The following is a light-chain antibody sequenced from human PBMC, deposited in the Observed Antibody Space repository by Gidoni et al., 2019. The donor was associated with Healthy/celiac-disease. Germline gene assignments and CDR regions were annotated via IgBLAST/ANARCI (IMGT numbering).Light chain of an antibody. V-gene: IGKV1-39*01. CDR1: QSISSY. Sequence: DIQMTQPPSSLSASVGDRVTITCRASQSISSYLNWYQQKPGKAPKLLTYAASSLQSGVPSRFSGSGSGTDFTLTISSLQPEDFATYYCQQSYSTLPYTFXXXTKLEIK. J-gene: IGKJ2*01. CDR3: QQSYSTLPYT. CDR2: AAS.